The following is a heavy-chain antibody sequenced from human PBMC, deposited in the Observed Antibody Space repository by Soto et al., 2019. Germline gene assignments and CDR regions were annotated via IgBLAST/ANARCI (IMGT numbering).Heavy chain of an antibody. V-gene: IGHV3-30-3*01. J-gene: IGHJ5*02. Sequence: QVQLVESGGGVVQPGRSLRLSCAASGFTFSSYAMHWVRQAPGKGLEWVAVISYDGSNKYYADSVKGRFTISRDNSKKTRYLQMNSLRAEDTAVYYGARAVKRATRGWGGEEAKDWFDPWGQGTLVTVSS. D-gene: IGHD3-10*01. CDR3: ARAVKRATRGWGGEEAKDWFDP. CDR1: GFTFSSYA. CDR2: ISYDGSNK.